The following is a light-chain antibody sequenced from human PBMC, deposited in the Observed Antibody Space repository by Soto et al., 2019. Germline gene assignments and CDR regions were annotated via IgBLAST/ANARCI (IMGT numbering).Light chain of an antibody. Sequence: EIVLTQSPGTLSLSPGERATLSCRASQSVSSTYVAWYQQKSGQAPRLLIYGASSRATGIPARFSGSGSGTDFTLTISSLEPEDFAVYYCQQRSNWPLTFGGGTKVDIK. J-gene: IGKJ4*01. CDR1: QSVSSTY. V-gene: IGKV3D-20*02. CDR3: QQRSNWPLT. CDR2: GAS.